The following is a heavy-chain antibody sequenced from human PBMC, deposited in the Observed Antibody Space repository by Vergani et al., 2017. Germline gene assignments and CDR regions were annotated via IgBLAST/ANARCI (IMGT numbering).Heavy chain of an antibody. CDR1: GFTFSSYA. Sequence: QVQLVESGGGVVQPGRSLRLSCAASGFTFSSYAMHWVRQAPGKGLGWVAVISYAGSNKYYADSVKGRFTISRDNSKNTLYLQMNSLRAEDTAVYYCARGGSFYYDSSGYYYGGFDYWGQGTLVTVSS. CDR3: ARGGSFYYDSSGYYYGGFDY. J-gene: IGHJ4*02. CDR2: ISYAGSNK. V-gene: IGHV3-30-3*01. D-gene: IGHD3-22*01.